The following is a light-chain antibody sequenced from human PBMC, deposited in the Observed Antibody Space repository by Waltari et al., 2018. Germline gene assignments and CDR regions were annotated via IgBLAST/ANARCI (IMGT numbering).Light chain of an antibody. V-gene: IGLV1-44*01. J-gene: IGLJ2*01. CDR3: ATWDDRQSGVV. CDR1: NSNIGKNT. Sequence: ILTQPHSASGTPGQRVTVSCSAANSNIGKNTVNWYQQLPGTAPKILIYRDNQRPSGVPDRFSGSRSGTAASLAISGLRPDDEASYYCATWDDRQSGVVFGGGTTLTVL. CDR2: RDN.